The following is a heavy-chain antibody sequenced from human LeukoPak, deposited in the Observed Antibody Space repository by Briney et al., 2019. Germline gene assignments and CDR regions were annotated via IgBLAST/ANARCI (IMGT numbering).Heavy chain of an antibody. V-gene: IGHV4-30-2*01. Sequence: SETLSLTCAVSGGSISSGGYSWSWIQQPPGKGLEWIGYIYHSGSTYYNPSLKSRVTISVDRSKNQFSLKLSSVTAADTAVYYCAKDQLVRGVISHAFDIWGQGTMVTVSS. J-gene: IGHJ3*02. CDR1: GGSISSGGYS. D-gene: IGHD3-10*01. CDR2: IYHSGST. CDR3: AKDQLVRGVISHAFDI.